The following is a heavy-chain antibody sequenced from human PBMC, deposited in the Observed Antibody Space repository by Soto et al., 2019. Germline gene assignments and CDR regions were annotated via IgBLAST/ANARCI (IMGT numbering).Heavy chain of an antibody. Sequence: QVQLVQSGAEVKKPGSSVKVSCKASGGTFSSYTISWVRQAPGQGLEWMGRIIPILGIANYAQKFQGRVTITADKSTSTADMELSSLRSEDTAVYYCARWSGSSSSYYYGMDVWGQGTTVTVSS. V-gene: IGHV1-69*02. J-gene: IGHJ6*02. CDR1: GGTFSSYT. CDR2: IIPILGIA. CDR3: ARWSGSSSSYYYGMDV. D-gene: IGHD6-13*01.